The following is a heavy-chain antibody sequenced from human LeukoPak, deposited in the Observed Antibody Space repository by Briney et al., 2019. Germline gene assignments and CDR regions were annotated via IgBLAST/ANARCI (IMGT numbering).Heavy chain of an antibody. Sequence: GGSLRLSCAASEFSVGSNYMAWVRQAPGKGLDWVAYISSGGRTVDYADSVKGRFTSSRASAKNALYLQMNSLRAEDTAVYYCARVAMIVAKPYDTWGQGTLVTVSS. CDR1: EFSVGSNY. J-gene: IGHJ5*02. CDR2: ISSGGRTV. CDR3: ARVAMIVAKPYDT. D-gene: IGHD3-22*01. V-gene: IGHV3-48*03.